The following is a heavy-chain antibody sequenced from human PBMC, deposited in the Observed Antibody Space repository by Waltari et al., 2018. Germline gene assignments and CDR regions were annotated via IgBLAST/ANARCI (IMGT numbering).Heavy chain of an antibody. V-gene: IGHV3-21*01. CDR2: ISSSGNYI. Sequence: EVQLVESGGGLVKPGGSLRLSCAASGFTFSSYSMNWVRQAPGKGLEWVSSISSSGNYIYYADSVKGRFTISRDNAKNSLYLQMNSLRADDTAVYYCAKEWFGELYPLLGGQGTLVTVSS. J-gene: IGHJ4*02. CDR1: GFTFSSYS. D-gene: IGHD3-10*01. CDR3: AKEWFGELYPLL.